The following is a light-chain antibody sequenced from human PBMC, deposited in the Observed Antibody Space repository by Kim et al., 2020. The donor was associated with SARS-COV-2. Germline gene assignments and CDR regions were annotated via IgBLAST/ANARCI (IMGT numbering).Light chain of an antibody. J-gene: IGKJ5*01. Sequence: EIVLTQSPGTLSLSPGERATLSCRASQSVTNDYLAWYQQKPGQPPRLLIFGALSRAPGIPDRFRGSGSGTDFTLTINRLEPEDFALYFCKQYGSSPGVTFGQGTRLESK. V-gene: IGKV3-20*01. CDR1: QSVTNDY. CDR2: GAL. CDR3: KQYGSSPGVT.